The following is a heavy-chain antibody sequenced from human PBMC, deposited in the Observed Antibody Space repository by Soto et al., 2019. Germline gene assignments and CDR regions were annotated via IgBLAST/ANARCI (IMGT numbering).Heavy chain of an antibody. CDR3: ARGGSPYWYFDL. Sequence: ASVKVSCKASGYTFTSYAMHWVRQAPGQRLEWMGWINAGNGNTKYSQKFQGRVTITRDTSASTAYMELSSLRSEDTAVYYCARGGSPYWYFDLWGRGTLVTVS. J-gene: IGHJ2*01. D-gene: IGHD1-26*01. CDR1: GYTFTSYA. V-gene: IGHV1-3*01. CDR2: INAGNGNT.